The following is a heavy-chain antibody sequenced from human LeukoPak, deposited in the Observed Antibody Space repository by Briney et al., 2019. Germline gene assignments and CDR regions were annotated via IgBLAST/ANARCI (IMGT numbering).Heavy chain of an antibody. Sequence: SETLSLTCAVSGGSIISSNWWGWVRQPPGKGLEGIGEIYHSGTTNYNPSLKSRVTISVDKSKNQFSLKLSSVTAADTAVYYCARDSPYDFWSGYYMGRWFDPWGQGTLVTVSS. J-gene: IGHJ5*02. V-gene: IGHV4-4*02. CDR2: IYHSGTT. D-gene: IGHD3-3*01. CDR1: GGSIISSNW. CDR3: ARDSPYDFWSGYYMGRWFDP.